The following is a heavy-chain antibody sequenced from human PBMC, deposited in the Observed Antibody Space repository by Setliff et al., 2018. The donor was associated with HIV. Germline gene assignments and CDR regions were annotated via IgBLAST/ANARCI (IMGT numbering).Heavy chain of an antibody. D-gene: IGHD6-19*01. CDR2: ISPYNGHT. Sequence: ASVKVSCKASGYTFLTYGISWVRQAPGHGLEWVGWISPYNGHTNYAQNFKGRVTMTTDTSPSRAYMELRSLRSDDTAAYFCARLGSGWSDSYYYAMDVWGQGTTVTVSS. J-gene: IGHJ6*02. CDR1: GYTFLTYG. CDR3: ARLGSGWSDSYYYAMDV. V-gene: IGHV1-18*01.